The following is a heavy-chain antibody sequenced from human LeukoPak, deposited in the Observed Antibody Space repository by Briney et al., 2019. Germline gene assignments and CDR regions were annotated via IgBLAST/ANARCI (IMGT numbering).Heavy chain of an antibody. CDR3: ARDTPIWFGES. Sequence: PGGSLRLSCAVSGFTASSNYMNWVRQAPGRGLEWVSVIDSGGRSYFADSVKGRFTISRDNSKNTLYLQMNSLRAEDTAVYYCARDTPIWFGESWGQGTLVTVSS. D-gene: IGHD3-10*01. J-gene: IGHJ5*02. CDR2: IDSGGRS. V-gene: IGHV3-66*01. CDR1: GFTASSNY.